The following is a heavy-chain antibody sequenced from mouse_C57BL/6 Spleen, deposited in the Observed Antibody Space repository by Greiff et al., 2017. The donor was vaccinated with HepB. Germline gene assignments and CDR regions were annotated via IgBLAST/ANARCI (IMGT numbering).Heavy chain of an antibody. CDR3: AREDYYYGSSEGFAY. V-gene: IGHV3-6*01. CDR1: GYSITSGYY. J-gene: IGHJ3*01. CDR2: ISYDGSN. Sequence: VQLKESGPGLVKPSQSLSLTCSVPGYSITSGYYWNWIRQFPGNKLEWMGYISYDGSNNYNPSLKNRISITRDTSKNQFFLKLNSVTTEDTATYYCAREDYYYGSSEGFAYWGQGTLVTVSA. D-gene: IGHD1-1*01.